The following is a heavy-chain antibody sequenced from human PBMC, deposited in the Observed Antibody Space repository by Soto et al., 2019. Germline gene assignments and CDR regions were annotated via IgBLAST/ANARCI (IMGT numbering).Heavy chain of an antibody. CDR3: ARGLRRMVAAPHFDY. CDR1: GGSISSGGYS. CDR2: IYHSGST. D-gene: IGHD2-15*01. J-gene: IGHJ4*02. Sequence: SATLSLTCAVSGGSISSGGYSWSWIRQPPGKGLEWIVYIYHSGSTYYNPSLKSRVTISLDRSKNQFSLKLSSVTAADTAVYYCARGLRRMVAAPHFDYWGQGSLVTVAS. V-gene: IGHV4-30-2*01.